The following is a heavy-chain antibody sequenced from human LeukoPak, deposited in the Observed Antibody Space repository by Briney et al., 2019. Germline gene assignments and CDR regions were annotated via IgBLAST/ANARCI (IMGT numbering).Heavy chain of an antibody. CDR2: IYYSGST. D-gene: IGHD3-22*01. CDR1: GGSISSYY. Sequence: SETLSLTCTVSGGSISSYYWSWIRQPPGKGLEWIGYIYYSGSTNYNPSLKSRVTISVDTSKNQFSLKLSSVTAADTAVYYCARVKGYYDSSGYYWRFDYWGQGTLVTVSS. CDR3: ARVKGYYDSSGYYWRFDY. V-gene: IGHV4-59*01. J-gene: IGHJ4*02.